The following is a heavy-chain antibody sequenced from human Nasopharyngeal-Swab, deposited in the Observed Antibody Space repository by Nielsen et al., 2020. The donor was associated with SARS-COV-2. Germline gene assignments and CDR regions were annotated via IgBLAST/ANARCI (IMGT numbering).Heavy chain of an antibody. Sequence: GESLKISCAASGFTFRNYWMSWVRQAPGKGLEWVANIKQGGSEKHYVDSVKGRFTISRDEAKNSQSLQMNSLRVEDTAVYYCVRERESSYGMDVWGQGTTVTVSS. V-gene: IGHV3-7*01. CDR1: GFTFRNYW. CDR2: IKQGGSEK. J-gene: IGHJ6*02. CDR3: VRERESSYGMDV. D-gene: IGHD6-6*01.